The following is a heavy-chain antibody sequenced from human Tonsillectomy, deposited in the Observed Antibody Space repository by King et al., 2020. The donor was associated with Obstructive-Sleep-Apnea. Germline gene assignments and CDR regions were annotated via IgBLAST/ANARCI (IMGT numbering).Heavy chain of an antibody. D-gene: IGHD3-3*02. CDR1: GFSVIDRGVG. V-gene: IGHV2-5*02. CDR2: IYWDDDK. CDR3: AHGRGFRAGCYRIGN. Sequence: TLKESGPTLVKPTQTLTLTCTFSGFSVIDRGVGVAWIRQPPGKALEWLALIYWDDDKRYNPSLKNSLTLTKDTSRNQVVLSMTTMDPVDTATYYCAHGRGFRAGCYRIGNWRQGPLVPVSS. J-gene: IGHJ4*01.